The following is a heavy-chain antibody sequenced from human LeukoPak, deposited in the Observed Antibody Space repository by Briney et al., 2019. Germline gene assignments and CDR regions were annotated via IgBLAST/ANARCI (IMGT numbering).Heavy chain of an antibody. CDR3: AKLVIAAAGTGDYFDY. D-gene: IGHD6-13*01. CDR1: GFTFSSYG. V-gene: IGHV3-30*18. J-gene: IGHJ4*02. Sequence: GGSLRLSCAASGFTFSSYGTHWVRQAPGKGLEWVAVISYDGSNKYYADSVKGRFTISRDNSKNTLYLQMNSLRAEDTAVYYCAKLVIAAAGTGDYFDYWGQGTLVTVSP. CDR2: ISYDGSNK.